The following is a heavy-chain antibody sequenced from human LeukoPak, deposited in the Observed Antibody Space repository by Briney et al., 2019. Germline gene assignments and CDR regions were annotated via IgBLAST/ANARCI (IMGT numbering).Heavy chain of an antibody. V-gene: IGHV3-23*01. Sequence: GGSLRLSCAASGLTFSSYAMSWVRQAPGKGLEWVSAISGSGGSTYYADSVKGRFTISRDNSKNTLYLQMNSLRAEDTAVYYCAKGHGYCSSTSCYGVFQYWGQGTLVTVSS. CDR1: GLTFSSYA. CDR3: AKGHGYCSSTSCYGVFQY. D-gene: IGHD2-2*01. J-gene: IGHJ4*02. CDR2: ISGSGGST.